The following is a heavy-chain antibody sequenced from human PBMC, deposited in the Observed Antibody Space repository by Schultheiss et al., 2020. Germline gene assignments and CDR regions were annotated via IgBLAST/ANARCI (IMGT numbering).Heavy chain of an antibody. CDR3: ARGYSRDGYNYYHWFDP. Sequence: SQTLSRTCAVYGGSFSGYYWSWIRQPPGKGLEWIGEINHSGSTNYNPSLKSRVTISVDTSKNQFSLKLSSVTAADTAVYYCARGYSRDGYNYYHWFDPWGQGTLVTVSS. J-gene: IGHJ5*02. CDR2: INHSGST. V-gene: IGHV4-34*01. CDR1: GGSFSGYY. D-gene: IGHD5-24*01.